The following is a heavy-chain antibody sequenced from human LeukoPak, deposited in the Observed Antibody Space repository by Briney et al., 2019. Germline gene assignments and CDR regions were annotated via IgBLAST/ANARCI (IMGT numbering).Heavy chain of an antibody. CDR1: GYTFTSYD. V-gene: IGHV1-8*01. J-gene: IGHJ4*02. CDR2: MNPNSGNT. D-gene: IGHD6-13*01. Sequence: VASVKVSCKASGYTFTSYDINWVRQATGQGLEWMGWMNPNSGNTGYAQKFQGRVTMTRNTSISTAYMELSSLRSEDTAVYYCARAHSSSWSREKRIFDYWGQGTLVTVSS. CDR3: ARAHSSSWSREKRIFDY.